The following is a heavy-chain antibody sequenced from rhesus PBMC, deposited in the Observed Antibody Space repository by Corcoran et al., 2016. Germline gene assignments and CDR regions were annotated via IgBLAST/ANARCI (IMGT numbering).Heavy chain of an antibody. D-gene: IGHD3-9*01. V-gene: IGHV3S16*01. CDR2: IRSVSSYI. J-gene: IGHJ4*01. CDR1: GFTFSDYY. Sequence: EVQLVESGGGLVQPGGSLRLSCAASGFTFSDYYMSWVRQAPGKGLDWVSSIRSVSSYIYYADSVKGRFTISRDNARNSLSLQMNSLKTEDTAVYYCTREGGYGYFDYWGQGVLVTVSS. CDR3: TREGGYGYFDY.